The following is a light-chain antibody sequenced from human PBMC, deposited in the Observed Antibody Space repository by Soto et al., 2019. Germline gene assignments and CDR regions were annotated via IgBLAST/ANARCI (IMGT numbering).Light chain of an antibody. CDR2: GAS. CDR1: QSVSSSY. J-gene: IGKJ4*01. Sequence: EMALTQSPGTLSLSPGERATLSCRASQSVSSSYVAWYQQKPVQAPRLLIYGASSRATVIPDRFSGSGSGTDFTLTISRLEPEDFAVYYGEQYGSEPALSVGGGTKVEIK. CDR3: EQYGSEPALS. V-gene: IGKV3-20*01.